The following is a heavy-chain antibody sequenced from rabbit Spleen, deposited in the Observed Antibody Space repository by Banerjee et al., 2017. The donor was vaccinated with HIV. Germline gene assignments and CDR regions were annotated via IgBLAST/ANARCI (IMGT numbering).Heavy chain of an antibody. D-gene: IGHD4-2*01. CDR3: ARSYGGNSLGYLNL. CDR1: GFSFSTNA. Sequence: QEQLVESGGGLVQPEGSLTLTCTASGFSFSTNAMCWVRQAPGKGLEWIACIGTGSGSTYYADWAKGRFTISKTSSTTVTLQMTSLTAADTATYFCARSYGGNSLGYLNLWGQGTLVTVS. CDR2: IGTGSGST. J-gene: IGHJ4*01. V-gene: IGHV1S45*01.